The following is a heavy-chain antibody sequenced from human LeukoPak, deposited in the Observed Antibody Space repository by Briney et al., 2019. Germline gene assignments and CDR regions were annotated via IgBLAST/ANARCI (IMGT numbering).Heavy chain of an antibody. Sequence: PGGSLRLSCAASGFTFSSYWMSWVRQAPGKGLEWAANIKQDGSEKYYVDSVKGRFTISRDNAKNSLYLQINSLRGEDTAGYYCAKEAGRGSDYWGQGTLVTVSS. J-gene: IGHJ4*02. V-gene: IGHV3-7*01. CDR1: GFTFSSYW. D-gene: IGHD1-26*01. CDR2: IKQDGSEK. CDR3: AKEAGRGSDY.